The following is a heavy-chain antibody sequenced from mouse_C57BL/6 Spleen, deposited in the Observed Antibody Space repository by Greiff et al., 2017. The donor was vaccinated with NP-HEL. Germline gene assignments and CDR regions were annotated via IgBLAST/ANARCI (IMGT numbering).Heavy chain of an antibody. D-gene: IGHD2-4*01. J-gene: IGHJ2*01. V-gene: IGHV1-15*01. Sequence: QVQLKESGAELVRPGASVTLSCKASGYTFTDYEMHWVKQTPVHGLEWIGAIDPETGGTAYNQKFKGKAILTADKSSSTAYMELRSLTSEDSAVYYCTRKKMYDYDEDFDYWGQGTTLTVSS. CDR2: IDPETGGT. CDR3: TRKKMYDYDEDFDY. CDR1: GYTFTDYE.